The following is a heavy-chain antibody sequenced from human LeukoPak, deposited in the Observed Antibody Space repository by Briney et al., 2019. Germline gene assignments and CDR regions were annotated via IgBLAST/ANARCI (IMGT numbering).Heavy chain of an antibody. D-gene: IGHD3/OR15-3a*01. J-gene: IGHJ4*02. V-gene: IGHV3-15*01. CDR1: GFTFSSYG. Sequence: GRSLRLSCAASGFTFSSYGMHWVRQAPGKGLEWVGRIKPKAAGGTTESAAPVTGRFTISRDDSKKMVFLQMNSLTTEDTAVYYCTTLRTVWGQGTLVTVSS. CDR3: TTLRTV. CDR2: IKPKAAGGTT.